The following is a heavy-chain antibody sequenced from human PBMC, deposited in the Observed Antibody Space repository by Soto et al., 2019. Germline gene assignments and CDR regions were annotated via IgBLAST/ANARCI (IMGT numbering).Heavy chain of an antibody. Sequence: GGSLRLSCAASGFTFSSYGMHWVRQAPGKGLEWVAVISYDGSNKYYADSVRGRFTISRDNAKNTLYLQVNSLRAEDTAVYYCARDPLWGTAMVLWYFDLWGRGTLVTVSS. J-gene: IGHJ2*01. CDR2: ISYDGSNK. D-gene: IGHD5-18*01. CDR1: GFTFSSYG. V-gene: IGHV3-30*03. CDR3: ARDPLWGTAMVLWYFDL.